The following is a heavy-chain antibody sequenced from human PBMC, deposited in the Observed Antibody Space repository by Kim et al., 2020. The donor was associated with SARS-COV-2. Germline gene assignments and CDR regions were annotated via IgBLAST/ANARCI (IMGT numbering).Heavy chain of an antibody. D-gene: IGHD3-22*01. Sequence: SETLSLTCAVSGGSISSSNWWSWVRQPPGKGLEWIGEIYHSGSTNYNPSLKSRVTISVDKSKNQFSLKLSSVTAADTAVYYCARVYYDSSGYYPYYFDYWGQGTLVTVSS. CDR1: GGSISSSNW. V-gene: IGHV4-4*02. CDR2: IYHSGST. CDR3: ARVYYDSSGYYPYYFDY. J-gene: IGHJ4*02.